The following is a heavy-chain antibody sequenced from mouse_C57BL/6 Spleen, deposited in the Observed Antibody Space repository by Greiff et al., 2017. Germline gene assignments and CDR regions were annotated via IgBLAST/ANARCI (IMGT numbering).Heavy chain of an antibody. CDR1: GFTFSSYA. V-gene: IGHV5-4*03. CDR2: ISDGGRYT. J-gene: IGHJ3*01. D-gene: IGHD2-12*01. Sequence: EVKLMESGGGLVKPGGSLNLSCAASGFTFSSYALPWVRQTPETRLEWVATISDGGRYTYYPANVKGRFTISRDNTKNNLYLKMCHLKSEDTAMYYCASYSDGVWFAYWGQGTLVTVSA. CDR3: ASYSDGVWFAY.